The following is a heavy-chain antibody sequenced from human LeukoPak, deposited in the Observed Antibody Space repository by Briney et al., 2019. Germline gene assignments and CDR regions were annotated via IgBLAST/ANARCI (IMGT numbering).Heavy chain of an antibody. J-gene: IGHJ5*02. Sequence: GGSLSLSCGASGFTFSSYDMNWVRQAPGKGLEWVSYINSSGNTIFYTDSVKGRFTISRDNPKNSLYLQMNSLRAEDTAVYYCARDIGAAGLRLDPWGQGTLVTVSS. D-gene: IGHD6-13*01. V-gene: IGHV3-48*03. CDR2: INSSGNTI. CDR1: GFTFSSYD. CDR3: ARDIGAAGLRLDP.